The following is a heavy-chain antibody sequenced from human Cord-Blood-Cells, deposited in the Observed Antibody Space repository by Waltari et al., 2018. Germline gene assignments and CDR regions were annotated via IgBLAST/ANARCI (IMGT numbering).Heavy chain of an antibody. V-gene: IGHV4-59*11. CDR3: ARARLGAADAFDI. J-gene: IGHJ3*02. D-gene: IGHD3-10*01. CDR2: IYYSGST. CDR1: GGSISSHY. Sequence: QVQLQESGPGLVKPSETLSLTCTVSGGSISSHYCSWIRQPPGKGLEWIGYIYYSGSTNYNPSLKSRVTISVDTSKNQFSLKLSSVTAADTTVYYCARARLGAADAFDIWGQGTMVTVSS.